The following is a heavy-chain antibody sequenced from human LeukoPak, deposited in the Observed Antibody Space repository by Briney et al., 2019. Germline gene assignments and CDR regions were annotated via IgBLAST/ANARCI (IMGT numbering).Heavy chain of an antibody. CDR3: ARALSDDFWSAYQDY. D-gene: IGHD3-3*01. V-gene: IGHV1-18*04. CDR2: ISAYNGKA. Sequence: ASVKVSCKASVYTFTVYYMHWVRQAPGQGLEWMGWISAYNGKANYAHKLQGRVTMTPDTSTSTPYMEVRSLRSDDTAVYYCARALSDDFWSAYQDYWGQGTLVTVSS. J-gene: IGHJ4*02. CDR1: VYTFTVYY.